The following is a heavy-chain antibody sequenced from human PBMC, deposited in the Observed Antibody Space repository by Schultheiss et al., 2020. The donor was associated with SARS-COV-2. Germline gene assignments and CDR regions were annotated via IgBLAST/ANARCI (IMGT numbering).Heavy chain of an antibody. J-gene: IGHJ3*02. CDR3: ARSGSYYGRAFDI. D-gene: IGHD1-26*01. V-gene: IGHV4-34*01. CDR2: INHSGST. Sequence: SETLSLTCAVYGGSFSGYYWSWIRQPPGKGLEWIGEINHSGSTNYNPSLKSRVTISVDTSKNQFSLKLSSVTAADTAVYYCARSGSYYGRAFDIWGQGTMVTVSS. CDR1: GGSFSGYY.